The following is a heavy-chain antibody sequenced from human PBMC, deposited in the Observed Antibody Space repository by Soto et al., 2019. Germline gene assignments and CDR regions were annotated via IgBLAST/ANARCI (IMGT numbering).Heavy chain of an antibody. D-gene: IGHD1-26*01. CDR3: ARDRGVGAGYFDF. CDR1: GFTFSTYG. J-gene: IGHJ4*02. CDR2: IFYDGSEK. Sequence: ESGGGVVQPGKSLRLSCAASGFTFSTYGMHWARQAPGKGLEWVAVIFYDGSEKKYADSVKGRFTISRDNSKNTVYLQMDSLRAEDTAVYYCARDRGVGAGYFDFWGQGTLVTVSS. V-gene: IGHV3-33*01.